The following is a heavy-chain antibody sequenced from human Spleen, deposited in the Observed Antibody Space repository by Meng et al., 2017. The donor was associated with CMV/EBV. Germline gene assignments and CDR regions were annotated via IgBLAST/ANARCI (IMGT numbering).Heavy chain of an antibody. CDR3: ARIASIAARPPDY. D-gene: IGHD6-6*01. V-gene: IGHV1-8*01. J-gene: IGHJ4*02. Sequence: ASVKVSCKASGYTFTTYDINWVRQATGQGLEWMGWMNPNSGNTGYAQKFQGRVTLTRDTSISTAYMELSRLRSDDTAVYYCARIASIAARPPDYWGQGTLVTVSS. CDR2: MNPNSGNT. CDR1: GYTFTTYD.